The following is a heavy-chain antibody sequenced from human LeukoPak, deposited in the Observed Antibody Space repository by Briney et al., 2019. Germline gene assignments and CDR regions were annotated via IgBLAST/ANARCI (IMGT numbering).Heavy chain of an antibody. V-gene: IGHV1-2*02. J-gene: IGHJ4*02. CDR3: ARTSIAARRADFDH. D-gene: IGHD6-6*01. CDR2: INSNSGGT. Sequence: ASVKVSCKASGYTLTDYYIHWMRQAPGQGLEWMGWINSNSGGTNYAQKFQVRVTMTRDTPTSTAFMELSRLTSDDTAAYYCARTSIAARRADFDHWGQGTVVTVSS. CDR1: GYTLTDYY.